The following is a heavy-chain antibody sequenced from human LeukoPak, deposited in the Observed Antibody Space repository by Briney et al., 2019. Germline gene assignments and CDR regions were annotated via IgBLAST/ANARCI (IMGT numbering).Heavy chain of an antibody. J-gene: IGHJ4*02. CDR3: ARDFGSTSWSIDY. D-gene: IGHD6-13*01. Sequence: GGSLRLSCAASGFTFSNYAMHWVRQAPGKGLEWVAVISYDGNNKYYADSVEGRFTISRDNSKNTLYLQMNSLRAEDTAVYYCARDFGSTSWSIDYRGQGTLVTVSS. V-gene: IGHV3-30-3*01. CDR1: GFTFSNYA. CDR2: ISYDGNNK.